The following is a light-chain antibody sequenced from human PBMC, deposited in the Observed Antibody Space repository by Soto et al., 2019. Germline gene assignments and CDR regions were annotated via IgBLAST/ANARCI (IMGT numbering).Light chain of an antibody. J-gene: IGKJ5*01. Sequence: DLQMTQSPSSVSASVGDRVTISCRASQGISNWLAWYQQKPGKAPKLLIYAASRLQSGVPSRFSGSGSGTDFTLTISSLQPEDFATYYCQQGNSFPPKITFGQGTRLEIK. CDR2: AAS. CDR3: QQGNSFPPKIT. CDR1: QGISNW. V-gene: IGKV1-12*01.